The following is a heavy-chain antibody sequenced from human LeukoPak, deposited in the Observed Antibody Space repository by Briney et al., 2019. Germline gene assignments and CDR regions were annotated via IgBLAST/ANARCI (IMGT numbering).Heavy chain of an antibody. Sequence: SETLSLTCTVSGGSISSYYWSWIRQPPGKGLEWIGYIYYSGSTNYNPSLKSRVTISVDTSKNQFSLKLSSVTAADTAVYYCAREGLDSYAFDIWGQGTMVTVSS. V-gene: IGHV4-59*01. J-gene: IGHJ3*02. CDR2: IYYSGST. CDR3: AREGLDSYAFDI. D-gene: IGHD3-22*01. CDR1: GGSISSYY.